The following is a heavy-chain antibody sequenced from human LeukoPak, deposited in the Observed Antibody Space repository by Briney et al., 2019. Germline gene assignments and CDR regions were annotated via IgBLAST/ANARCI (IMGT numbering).Heavy chain of an antibody. CDR1: XXXXX. CDR3: ARDTYCSGGSCYQQSYYYGMDV. V-gene: IGHV1-18*01. J-gene: IGHJ6*04. CDR2: XSAYNGXT. Sequence: XXXXXMSWXRXAPGXGLEWMGWXSAYNGXTNYAEKLQGRVTMTTDTSTSTAYMEMSSLRSEDTAVSYCARDTYCSGGSCYQQSYYYGMDVLLKGTTLTVSS. D-gene: IGHD2-15*01.